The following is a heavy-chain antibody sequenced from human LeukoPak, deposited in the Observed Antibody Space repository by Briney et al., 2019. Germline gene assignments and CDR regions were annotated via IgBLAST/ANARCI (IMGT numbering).Heavy chain of an antibody. Sequence: GASVKVSCKASGYTFTDYYMHWVQQAPGKGLEWMGRVDPEDGETIYAEKFQGRVTITADTSTDTAYMELSSLRSEDTAVYYCHVVVPAARGFDYWGQGTLVTVSS. D-gene: IGHD2-2*01. CDR3: HVVVPAARGFDY. CDR2: VDPEDGET. V-gene: IGHV1-69-2*01. J-gene: IGHJ4*02. CDR1: GYTFTDYY.